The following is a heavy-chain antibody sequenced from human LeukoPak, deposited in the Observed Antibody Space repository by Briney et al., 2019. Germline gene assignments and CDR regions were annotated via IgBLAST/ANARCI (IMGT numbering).Heavy chain of an antibody. CDR2: ISNNGSYT. D-gene: IGHD2-15*01. V-gene: IGHV3-23*01. Sequence: GGSLRLSCAASGFTFGSYAMSWVRQAPGKGLEWVSAISNNGSYTYYADSVQGRFTISRDNSKSTLCLQMNSLRAEDTAVYYCAKQLGYCSDGSCYFPYWGQGTLVTVSS. CDR1: GFTFGSYA. CDR3: AKQLGYCSDGSCYFPY. J-gene: IGHJ4*02.